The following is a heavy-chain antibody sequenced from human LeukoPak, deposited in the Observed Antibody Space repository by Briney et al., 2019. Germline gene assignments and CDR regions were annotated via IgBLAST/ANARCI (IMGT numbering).Heavy chain of an antibody. J-gene: IGHJ4*02. CDR1: GFTLSSCG. CDR3: VKEQGSGYYRTADY. V-gene: IGHV3-30*18. Sequence: PGGSLRLSCVASGFTLSSCGMHWVRQAPGKGLEWVAVITYDGITTYSDDSVKGRFTISRDTSKSTLHLQMNNLRPEDTAVYFCVKEQGSGYYRTADYWGPGTLVTVSS. CDR2: ITYDGITT. D-gene: IGHD3-10*01.